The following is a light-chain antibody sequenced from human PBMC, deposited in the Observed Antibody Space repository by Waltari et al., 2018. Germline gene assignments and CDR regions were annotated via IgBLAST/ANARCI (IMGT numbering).Light chain of an antibody. CDR2: YAS. Sequence: DIQMTQSPSSLSASVGDRVTIKCQASQDISNNLNWYQQKPGKAPKLLISYASTLERGVPLRFSGSGSGTSFTFIISSLQPEDIAIYFCQQYDDFPLTFGGGTKIEIK. J-gene: IGKJ4*01. CDR1: QDISNN. CDR3: QQYDDFPLT. V-gene: IGKV1-33*01.